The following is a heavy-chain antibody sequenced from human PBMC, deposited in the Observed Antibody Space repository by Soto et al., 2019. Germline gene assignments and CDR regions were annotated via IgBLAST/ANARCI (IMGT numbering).Heavy chain of an antibody. CDR2: FDPEDGET. D-gene: IGHD6-6*01. CDR3: ATDHTYSSYGAIAY. CDR1: GYTLTELS. J-gene: IGHJ4*02. Sequence: ASVKVSCKVSGYTLTELSMHWVRQAPGKGLEWMGGFDPEDGETIYAQKFQGRVTMTEDTSTDPAYMELSSLRSEDTAVYYCATDHTYSSYGAIAYWGQGTLVTVSS. V-gene: IGHV1-24*01.